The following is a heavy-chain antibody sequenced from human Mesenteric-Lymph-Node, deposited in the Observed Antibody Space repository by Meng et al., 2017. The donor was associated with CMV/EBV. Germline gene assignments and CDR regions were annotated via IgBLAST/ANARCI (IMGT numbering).Heavy chain of an antibody. D-gene: IGHD3-3*01. Sequence: LSLPCAVYGGSFSDYYWSWIRQPPGKGLEWIGEINHSGSTNYNPSLKSRVTISVDTSKNQFSLRLSSVTAADTAVYYCASVNFSFDYWGQGTLVTVSS. J-gene: IGHJ4*02. V-gene: IGHV4-34*01. CDR3: ASVNFSFDY. CDR2: INHSGST. CDR1: GGSFSDYY.